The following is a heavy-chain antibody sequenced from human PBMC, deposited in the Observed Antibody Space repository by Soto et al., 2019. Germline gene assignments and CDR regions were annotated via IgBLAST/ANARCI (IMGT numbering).Heavy chain of an antibody. CDR1: GYSFTSYW. J-gene: IGHJ5*02. D-gene: IGHD4-17*01. V-gene: IGHV5-51*01. CDR3: ERRMTTVVRGNWFDP. Sequence: GESLKISCNGSGYSFTSYWIGWVRQMPGKGLEWMGIIYPGDSDTRYSPSFQGQVTISADKSISTAYLQWSSLKASDTAMYYCERRMTTVVRGNWFDPWGQGTLVTVYS. CDR2: IYPGDSDT.